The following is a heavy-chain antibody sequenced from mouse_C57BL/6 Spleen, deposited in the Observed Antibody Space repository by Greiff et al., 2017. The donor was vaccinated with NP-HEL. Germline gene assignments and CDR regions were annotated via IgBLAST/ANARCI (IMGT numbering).Heavy chain of an antibody. D-gene: IGHD1-1*01. J-gene: IGHJ3*01. CDR2: IDPSDSET. Sequence: QVQLKQPGAELVRPGSSVKLSCKASGYTFTSYWMHWVKQRPIQGLEWIGNIDPSDSETHYNQKFKDKATLTVDKSSSTAYMQLSSLTSEDSAVYYCARYGYGSSHWGQGTLVTVSA. CDR1: GYTFTSYW. CDR3: ARYGYGSSH. V-gene: IGHV1-52*01.